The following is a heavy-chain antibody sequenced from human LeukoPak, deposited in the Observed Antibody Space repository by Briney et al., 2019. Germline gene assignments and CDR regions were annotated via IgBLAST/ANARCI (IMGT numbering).Heavy chain of an antibody. Sequence: LGGSLQISCKGSGYNFTSYWIGGVRQLPGKGLEGMGIIYPGDSDTRYSPSFQGQVTISADKSISTAYLQWGTLKASDTAMYYCARKSSGMDVWGQGTTVTVSS. CDR1: GYNFTSYW. CDR2: IYPGDSDT. D-gene: IGHD6-6*01. CDR3: ARKSSGMDV. V-gene: IGHV5-51*01. J-gene: IGHJ6*02.